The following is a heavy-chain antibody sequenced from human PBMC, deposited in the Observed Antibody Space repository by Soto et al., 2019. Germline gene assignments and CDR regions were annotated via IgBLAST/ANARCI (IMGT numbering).Heavy chain of an antibody. CDR1: GFTFSSYG. D-gene: IGHD5-12*01. V-gene: IGHV3-33*01. CDR3: ARDGGCRDGYTVGCHWFDP. CDR2: IWYDGSNK. Sequence: QVQLVESGGGVVQPGRSLRLSCAASGFTFSSYGMHWVRQAPGKGLEWVAVIWYDGSNKYYADSVKGRFTISRDNSKNTLYLQMNSRRAEDTAVYYCARDGGCRDGYTVGCHWFDPWGQGTLVTVSS. J-gene: IGHJ5*02.